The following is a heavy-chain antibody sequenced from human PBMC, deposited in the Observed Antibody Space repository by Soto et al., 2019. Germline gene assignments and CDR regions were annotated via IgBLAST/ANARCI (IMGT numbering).Heavy chain of an antibody. V-gene: IGHV4-34*01. CDR3: VRGNRKWFGDYYYDYGMDV. J-gene: IGHJ6*02. D-gene: IGHD3-10*01. Sequence: QVQLQLWGAGLLKPSETLSLTCAVYGGSFSGYHWTWIRQPPGKGLEWIGEINHSGSTNYNPSLKSRLTISVDTSKKQFSRKLSSVTAADTAVYYCVRGNRKWFGDYYYDYGMDVWGQGTTVTVSS. CDR1: GGSFSGYH. CDR2: INHSGST.